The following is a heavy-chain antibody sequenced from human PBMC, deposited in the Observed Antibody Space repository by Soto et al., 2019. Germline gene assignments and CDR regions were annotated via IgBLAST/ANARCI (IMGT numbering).Heavy chain of an antibody. V-gene: IGHV4-34*01. CDR2: INHSGST. D-gene: IGHD2-15*01. J-gene: IGHJ3*02. CDR3: ARRSDSDAFDI. CDR1: GGSFSGYY. Sequence: SETLSLTCAVYGGSFSGYYWSWIRQPPGKGLEWIGEINHSGSTNYNPSLKSRVTISVDTSKKQFSLKLSSVTAADTAVYYCARRSDSDAFDIWGQGTMVTVSS.